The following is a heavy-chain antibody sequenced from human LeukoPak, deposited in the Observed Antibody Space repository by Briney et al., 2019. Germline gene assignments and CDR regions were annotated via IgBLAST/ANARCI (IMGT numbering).Heavy chain of an antibody. D-gene: IGHD3-3*01. CDR3: AKRFITTGGYYFDY. CDR1: GFTFSSYA. J-gene: IGHJ4*02. V-gene: IGHV3-23*01. CDR2: ITGSDDST. Sequence: GGSLRLSCAASGFTFSSYAMTWVRQAPGKGLEWVSIITGSDDSTDYGDSVKGRLTISRDNSRDTLYLQMNSLRAEDTAVYYCAKRFITTGGYYFDYWGQGTLVTVSS.